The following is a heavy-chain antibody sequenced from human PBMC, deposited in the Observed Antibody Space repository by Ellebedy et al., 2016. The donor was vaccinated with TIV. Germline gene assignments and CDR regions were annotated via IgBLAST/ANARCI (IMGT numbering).Heavy chain of an antibody. V-gene: IGHV3-33*01. J-gene: IGHJ6*01. CDR1: GFTFSCSG. CDR2: TYNDGNNK. D-gene: IGHD3-10*01. Sequence: GESLKISXAASGFTFSCSGMNWVRQAPGKGPEWVAVTYNDGNNKYYADSVKGRFTISRDNSKNTLYLQMNSLRAEDTAVYYCARDSRGRTLNYGMDVWGQGTTVTVSS. CDR3: ARDSRGRTLNYGMDV.